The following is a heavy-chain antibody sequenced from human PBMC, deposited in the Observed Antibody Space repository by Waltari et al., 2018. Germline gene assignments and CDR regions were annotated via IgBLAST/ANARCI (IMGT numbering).Heavy chain of an antibody. CDR1: GYTFPSYG. J-gene: IGHJ4*02. D-gene: IGHD3-10*01. V-gene: IGHV1-18*01. Sequence: QQVQSGAEVKKPGASVKVSCKASGYTFPSYGISWVRQAPGQGLEWMGWISAYNGNTNYAQKLQGRVTMTTDTSTSTAYMELRSLRSDDTAVYYCAREVWFGELPHTFDYWGQGTLVTVSS. CDR2: ISAYNGNT. CDR3: AREVWFGELPHTFDY.